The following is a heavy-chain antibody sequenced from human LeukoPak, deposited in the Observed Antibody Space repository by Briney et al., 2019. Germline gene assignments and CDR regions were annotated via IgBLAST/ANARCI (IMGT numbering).Heavy chain of an antibody. CDR2: ISAYNGNT. CDR1: GYTFTSYG. Sequence: APVKVSCKASGYTFTSYGISWVRQAPGQGLEWMGWISAYNGNTNYAQKLQGRVTMTTDISTSTAYMELRSLRSDDTAVYYCARHSDYGDYHKTFQHWGQGTLVTVSS. D-gene: IGHD4-17*01. V-gene: IGHV1-18*01. J-gene: IGHJ1*01. CDR3: ARHSDYGDYHKTFQH.